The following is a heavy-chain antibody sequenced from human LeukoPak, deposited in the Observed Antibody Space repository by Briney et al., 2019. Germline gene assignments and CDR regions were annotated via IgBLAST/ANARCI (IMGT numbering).Heavy chain of an antibody. J-gene: IGHJ6*02. V-gene: IGHV4-34*01. CDR3: ARGLSDYYDFWSGIPFYYYYGMDV. D-gene: IGHD3-3*01. Sequence: PSETLSLTCAVYGGSFSGYYWSWIRQPPGKGLEWIGEINHSGSTNYNPSLKSRVTISVDTSKNQFSLKLSSVTAADTAVYYCARGLSDYYDFWSGIPFYYYYGMDVWGQGTTVTVSS. CDR2: INHSGST. CDR1: GGSFSGYY.